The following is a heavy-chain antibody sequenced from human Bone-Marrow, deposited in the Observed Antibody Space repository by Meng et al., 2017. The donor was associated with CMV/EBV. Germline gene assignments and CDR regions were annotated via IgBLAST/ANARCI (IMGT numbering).Heavy chain of an antibody. CDR3: ATDKVVGATRGMDV. V-gene: IGHV3-21*01. J-gene: IGHJ6*02. CDR2: ISSSSSYI. CDR1: GFTFSSYS. Sequence: GESLKISCAASGFTFSSYSMNWVRQAPGKGLEWVSSISSSSSYIYYAVSVKGRFTISRDNAKNSLYLQMNSLRAEDTAVYYCATDKVVGATRGMDVWGQGTTVTVSS. D-gene: IGHD1-26*01.